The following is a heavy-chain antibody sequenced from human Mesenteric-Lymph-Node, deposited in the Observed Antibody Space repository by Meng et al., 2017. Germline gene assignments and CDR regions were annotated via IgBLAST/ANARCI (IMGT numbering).Heavy chain of an antibody. CDR3: ARSYGSGWYVAYPTY. CDR2: IYHSGST. D-gene: IGHD6-19*01. Sequence: SETLSLTCTVSGYSISSGYYWGWIRQPPGKGLEWIGSIYHSGSTYYNPSLKSRVTISVDTSKNQFSLKLSSVTAADTAVYYCARSYGSGWYVAYPTYWGQGTLVTVSS. J-gene: IGHJ4*02. V-gene: IGHV4-38-2*02. CDR1: GYSISSGYY.